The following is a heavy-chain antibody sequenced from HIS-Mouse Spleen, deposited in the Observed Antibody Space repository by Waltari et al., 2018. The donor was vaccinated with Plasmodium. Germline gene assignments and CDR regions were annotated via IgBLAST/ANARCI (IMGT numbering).Heavy chain of an antibody. D-gene: IGHD7-27*01. V-gene: IGHV3-53*02. CDR3: ARAAIAWGSPYYFDY. J-gene: IGHJ4*02. CDR1: GFTVSSNY. Sequence: EVQLVETGGGLIQPGGSLRLSCAASGFTVSSNYMSWVRQAPGKGREWVSVILSGGSTYYADSVKGRFTISRDNSKNTLYLQMNSLRAEDTAVYYCARAAIAWGSPYYFDYWGQGTLVTVSS. CDR2: ILSGGST.